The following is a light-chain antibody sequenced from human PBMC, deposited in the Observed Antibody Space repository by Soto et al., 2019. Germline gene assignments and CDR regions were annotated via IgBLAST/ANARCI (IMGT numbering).Light chain of an antibody. CDR1: QSIYSN. CDR3: QQYNSPLRT. J-gene: IGKJ1*01. Sequence: EIVMTPSPATLSVSAGDRATLSCRASQSIYSNLAWYQQKPGQAPRLLIYGASTRASGFPARFSGSGSGTDFTLTISSLESEDFAVYYCQQYNSPLRTFGQGTKVDIK. V-gene: IGKV3-15*01. CDR2: GAS.